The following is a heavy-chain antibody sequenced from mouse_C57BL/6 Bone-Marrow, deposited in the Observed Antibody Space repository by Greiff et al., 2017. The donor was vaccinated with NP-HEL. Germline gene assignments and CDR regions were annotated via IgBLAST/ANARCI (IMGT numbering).Heavy chain of an antibody. J-gene: IGHJ3*01. D-gene: IGHD4-1*01. Sequence: DVKLVESGGGLVKPGGSLKLSCAASGFTFSSYAMSWVRQTPEKRLEWVATISDGGSYTYYPDNVKGRFTISRDNAKNNLYLQMSHLKSEDTAMYYCARGLGRWFAYWGQGTLVTVSA. CDR1: GFTFSSYA. CDR3: ARGLGRWFAY. CDR2: ISDGGSYT. V-gene: IGHV5-4*03.